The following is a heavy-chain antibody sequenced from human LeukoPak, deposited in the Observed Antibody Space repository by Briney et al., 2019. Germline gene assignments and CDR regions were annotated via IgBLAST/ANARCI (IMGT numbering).Heavy chain of an antibody. Sequence: GESLKISCKASGYKFATDYIGWVRQMPGKGLEWMGIIYPGDSETKYSPSFQGQVTLSVDKSITTAYLQWSSLKASDTAMYYCARQACASHFDAFDIWGQGTMVTVSS. V-gene: IGHV5-51*01. CDR3: ARQACASHFDAFDI. J-gene: IGHJ3*02. CDR1: GYKFATDY. D-gene: IGHD4/OR15-4a*01. CDR2: IYPGDSET.